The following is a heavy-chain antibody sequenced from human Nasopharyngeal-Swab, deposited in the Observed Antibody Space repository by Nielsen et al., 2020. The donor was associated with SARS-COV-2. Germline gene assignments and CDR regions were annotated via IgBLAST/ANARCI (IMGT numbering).Heavy chain of an antibody. CDR2: IKQDGSEK. Sequence: ETLSLTCAASGFTFSSYWMSWVRQAPGKGLEWVANIKQDGSEKYYVDSVKGRFTISRDNAKNSLYLQMNSLRAEDTAVYYCARDLHCSGGSCYSYGMDVWGQGTTVTVSS. D-gene: IGHD2-15*01. V-gene: IGHV3-7*01. CDR1: GFTFSSYW. CDR3: ARDLHCSGGSCYSYGMDV. J-gene: IGHJ6*02.